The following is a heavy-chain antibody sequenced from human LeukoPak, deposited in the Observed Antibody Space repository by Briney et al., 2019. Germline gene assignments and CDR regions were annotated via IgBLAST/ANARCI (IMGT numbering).Heavy chain of an antibody. CDR3: ANDAARQQLSNLFYGMDV. V-gene: IGHV3-30-3*02. CDR2: ISYDGRNK. D-gene: IGHD6-13*01. CDR1: GFTFSNCA. J-gene: IGHJ6*02. Sequence: PGGSLRLSCAASGFTFSNCAMHWVRQAPGKGLEWVAFISYDGRNKYYADSVKGRFTISRDNSKNTLYLQMNSLRAEDTAVYLCANDAARQQLSNLFYGMDVWGQGTTVTVSS.